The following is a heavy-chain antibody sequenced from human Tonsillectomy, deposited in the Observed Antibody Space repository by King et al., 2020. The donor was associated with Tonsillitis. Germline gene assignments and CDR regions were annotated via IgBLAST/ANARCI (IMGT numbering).Heavy chain of an antibody. J-gene: IGHJ3*02. CDR3: AREADDILTGYSAGGAFDI. D-gene: IGHD3-9*01. CDR2: IYYSGST. CDR1: GGSMSRYY. Sequence: QLQESGPGLVKPSETLSLTCTVPGGSMSRYYWSWIRQPPGKGLEWIGYIYYSGSTYHNPSLKSRVTISVDTSKNQFSLKLNSVTAADTAVYYCAREADDILTGYSAGGAFDIWGQGTMVTVSS. V-gene: IGHV4-59*01.